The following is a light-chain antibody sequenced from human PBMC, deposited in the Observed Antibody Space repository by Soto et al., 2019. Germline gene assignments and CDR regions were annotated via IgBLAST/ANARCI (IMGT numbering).Light chain of an antibody. Sequence: QSVLTQPPSVSGAPGQRVTISCTGSNSNIGADYEVYWYQQFPGTAPKLLISNNTNRPSGVPDRFSGSRSGTSASLAITGLQSEDEADYCCQSFDSSLTGPIFGVGTKLTVL. V-gene: IGLV1-40*01. J-gene: IGLJ2*01. CDR3: QSFDSSLTGPI. CDR2: NNT. CDR1: NSNIGADYE.